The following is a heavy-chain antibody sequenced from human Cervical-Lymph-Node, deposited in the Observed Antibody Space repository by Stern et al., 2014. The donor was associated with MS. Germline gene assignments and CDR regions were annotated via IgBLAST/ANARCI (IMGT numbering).Heavy chain of an antibody. CDR3: ARDQHYYDSSGYHYWYFDF. Sequence: MQLVESGAEVKKPGASVKVSCKASGYTFTSYYVHWVRQAPGQGLEWMGIINPSGGSTSYEQKFQGRLTMTRDTSTSTVYMELSSLTSEDTAVYYCARDQHYYDSSGYHYWYFDFWGRGTLVTVSS. D-gene: IGHD3-22*01. J-gene: IGHJ2*01. CDR2: INPSGGST. V-gene: IGHV1-46*03. CDR1: GYTFTSYY.